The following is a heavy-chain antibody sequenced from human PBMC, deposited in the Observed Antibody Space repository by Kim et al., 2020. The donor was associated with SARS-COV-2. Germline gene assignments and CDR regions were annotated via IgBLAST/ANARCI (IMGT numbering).Heavy chain of an antibody. J-gene: IGHJ4*02. CDR2: IKSKTDGGTT. CDR1: GFTFSNAW. CDR3: TTEIMSYYYDSSGYYYGGSN. V-gene: IGHV3-15*01. D-gene: IGHD3-22*01. Sequence: GGSLRLSCAASGFTFSNAWMSWVRQAPGKGLEWVGRIKSKTDGGTTDYAAPVKGRFTISRDDSKNTLYLQMNSLKTEDTAVYYCTTEIMSYYYDSSGYYYGGSNWGQGTLVTVSS.